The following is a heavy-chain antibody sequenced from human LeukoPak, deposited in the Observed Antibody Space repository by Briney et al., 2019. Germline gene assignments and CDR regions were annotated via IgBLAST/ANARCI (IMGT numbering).Heavy chain of an antibody. D-gene: IGHD3-3*01. Sequence: GGSLRLSCVASGFTFSSYAMSWVRQAPGKGLEWVSAISGSGSNTYYVDSVKGRFTVSRDTSKNTLFLQMNSLRADDTAVYFCAKQAGWGAYFSFLPFDFWGRGTLVTVSS. CDR3: AKQAGWGAYFSFLPFDF. CDR1: GFTFSSYA. CDR2: ISGSGSNT. V-gene: IGHV3-23*01. J-gene: IGHJ4*02.